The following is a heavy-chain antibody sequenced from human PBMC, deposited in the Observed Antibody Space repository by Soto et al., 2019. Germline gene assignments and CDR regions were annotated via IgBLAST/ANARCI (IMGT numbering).Heavy chain of an antibody. Sequence: ASVKVSCKASGYTFTGYYMHWVRQAPGQGLEWMGWINPNSGGTNYAQKFQGWVTMTRDTSISTAYMELSRLRSDDTAVYYCARGYGSGSYSHYYYYYGMDVWGQ. CDR2: INPNSGGT. D-gene: IGHD3-10*01. J-gene: IGHJ6*02. CDR3: ARGYGSGSYSHYYYYYGMDV. V-gene: IGHV1-2*04. CDR1: GYTFTGYY.